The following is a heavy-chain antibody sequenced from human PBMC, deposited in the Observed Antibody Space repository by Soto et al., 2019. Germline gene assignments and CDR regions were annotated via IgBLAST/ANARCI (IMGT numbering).Heavy chain of an antibody. J-gene: IGHJ4*02. CDR1: GFTFSNFA. CDR2: IRGSSMSASIRGRDLTT. CDR3: ARDDAAMVTADY. Sequence: EVQLLESGGGWVQPGGSLRLSCAASGFTFSNFAMSWVRQAPVKGLEWVSSIRGSSMSASIRGRDLTTFYADSVKGRFIISRDNSKHTLVLPMSSLRVEDTVVYFCARDDAAMVTADYWGKGTLVTVSA. V-gene: IGHV3-23*01. D-gene: IGHD5-18*01.